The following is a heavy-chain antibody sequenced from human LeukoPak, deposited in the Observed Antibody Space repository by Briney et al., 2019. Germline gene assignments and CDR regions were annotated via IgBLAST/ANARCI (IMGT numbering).Heavy chain of an antibody. V-gene: IGHV4-39*07. Sequence: SETLSLTCTVSGGSIRSSSYNWGWIRQPPGKGLEWIGSIQYTGNTYYNPSLKSRVTISVDTSKNQFSLRLSSVTAADTALYYCARTGGSFYFYYYMDVWGKGTTVTVSS. J-gene: IGHJ6*03. D-gene: IGHD1-26*01. CDR2: IQYTGNT. CDR1: GGSIRSSSYN. CDR3: ARTGGSFYFYYYMDV.